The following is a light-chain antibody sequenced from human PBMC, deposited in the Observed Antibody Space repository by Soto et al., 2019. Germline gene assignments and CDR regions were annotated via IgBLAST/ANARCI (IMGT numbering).Light chain of an antibody. J-gene: IGKJ4*01. CDR3: QQSYSTPVT. CDR2: AAS. V-gene: IGKV1-39*01. Sequence: IQMTQSPSSLSASVGDRVTITCRASQIIRNYLNWYQQKPGKAPKLLIYAASNLQSGVPSRFSGSGSGPDFTLTISSLQPEDFATYYCQQSYSTPVTFGGGTKVEIK. CDR1: QIIRNY.